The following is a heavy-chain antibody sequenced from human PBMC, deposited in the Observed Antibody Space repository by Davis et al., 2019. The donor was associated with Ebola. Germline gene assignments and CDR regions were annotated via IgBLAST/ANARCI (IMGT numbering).Heavy chain of an antibody. J-gene: IGHJ6*02. Sequence: SETLSLTCAVYGGSFSGYYWSWIRQPPGKGLEWIGEINHSGSTNYNPSLKSRVTISVDTSKKQFSLKLSSVTAADTAVYYCARGVRYYYGSGRPYYYYGMDVWGQGTTVTVSS. D-gene: IGHD3-10*01. CDR2: INHSGST. V-gene: IGHV4-34*01. CDR1: GGSFSGYY. CDR3: ARGVRYYYGSGRPYYYYGMDV.